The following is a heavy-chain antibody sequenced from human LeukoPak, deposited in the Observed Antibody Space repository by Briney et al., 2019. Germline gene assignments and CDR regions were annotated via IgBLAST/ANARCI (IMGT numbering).Heavy chain of an antibody. V-gene: IGHV1-69*02. CDR1: GGTFSSYT. J-gene: IGHJ4*02. CDR2: IIPILGIA. D-gene: IGHD2-2*01. CDR3: AIVEAGCSSTSCYDY. Sequence: SVKVSCKASGGTFSSYTISWVRQAPGQGLEWMGRIIPILGIANYAQKFQGRVTITADKSTSTAYMELSSLRSEDTAVYYCAIVEAGCSSTSCYDYWGQGTLVTVPS.